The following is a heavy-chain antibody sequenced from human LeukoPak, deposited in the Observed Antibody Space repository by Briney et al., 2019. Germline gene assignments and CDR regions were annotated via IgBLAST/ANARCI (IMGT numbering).Heavy chain of an antibody. Sequence: SETLSLTCTVSGGSISSSSYYWGWIRQPPGKGLEWIGYIYYSGSTNYNPSLKSRVTISVDTSKNQFSLKLSSVTAADTAVYYCARANSGWLPYGMDVWGQGTTVTVSS. CDR1: GGSISSSSYY. J-gene: IGHJ6*02. V-gene: IGHV4-61*05. CDR3: ARANSGWLPYGMDV. CDR2: IYYSGST. D-gene: IGHD6-19*01.